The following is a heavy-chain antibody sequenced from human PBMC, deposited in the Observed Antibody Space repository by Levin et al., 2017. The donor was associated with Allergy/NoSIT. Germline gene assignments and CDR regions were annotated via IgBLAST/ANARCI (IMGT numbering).Heavy chain of an antibody. J-gene: IGHJ4*02. D-gene: IGHD3-22*01. V-gene: IGHV1-2*02. CDR3: ARDLYNDDSVFGY. Sequence: GESLKISCKASRYIFSDYFIHWVRQAPGQGLEWMGWINPHSGDTKYAQEFQGKVTMTRDTSISTAYMELTRLTSDDTAVYYCARDLYNDDSVFGYWGQGTLVNVFS. CDR2: INPHSGDT. CDR1: RYIFSDYF.